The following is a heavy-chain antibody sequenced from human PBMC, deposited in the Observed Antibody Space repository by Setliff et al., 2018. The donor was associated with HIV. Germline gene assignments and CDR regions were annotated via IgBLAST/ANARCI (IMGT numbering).Heavy chain of an antibody. D-gene: IGHD6-6*01. CDR2: VSGYNGNI. J-gene: IGHJ5*02. CDR3: AREGGLDWGFVAARTRWFDP. CDR1: GYAFSNYG. Sequence: ASVKVSCKASGYAFSNYGINWVRQAPGQGLEWMGWVSGYNGNIRYAEKFQDRLTLTTETSTTTAYMDLPSLRSDDTAVYYCAREGGLDWGFVAARTRWFDPWGQGTLVTVSS. V-gene: IGHV1-18*04.